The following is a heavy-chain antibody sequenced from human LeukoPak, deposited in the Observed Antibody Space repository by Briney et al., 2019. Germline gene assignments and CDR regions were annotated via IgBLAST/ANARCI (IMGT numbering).Heavy chain of an antibody. CDR1: GSSISSYY. J-gene: IGHJ3*02. D-gene: IGHD3-9*01. Sequence: SETLSLTCTVSGSSISSYYWTWIRQPAEKGLEWIGRIYSSGSTYYNPSLKSRVTMSVDTSKNQFSLKLSSVTAADTAVYYCARDRGYFDWLSNDAFDIWGQGTMVTVSS. CDR3: ARDRGYFDWLSNDAFDI. CDR2: IYSSGST. V-gene: IGHV4-4*07.